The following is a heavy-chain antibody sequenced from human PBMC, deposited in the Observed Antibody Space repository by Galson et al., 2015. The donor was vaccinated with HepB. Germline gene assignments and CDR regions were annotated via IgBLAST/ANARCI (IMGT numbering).Heavy chain of an antibody. J-gene: IGHJ5*02. Sequence: SVKVSCKASGYTFTGYYMHWVRQAPGQGLEWMGWINPNSGGTNYAQKFQGRVTMTRDTSISTAYMELSRLRSDDTAVYYCARLTRGITGTSWFDPWGQGTLVTVSS. CDR1: GYTFTGYY. D-gene: IGHD1-7*01. V-gene: IGHV1-2*02. CDR2: INPNSGGT. CDR3: ARLTRGITGTSWFDP.